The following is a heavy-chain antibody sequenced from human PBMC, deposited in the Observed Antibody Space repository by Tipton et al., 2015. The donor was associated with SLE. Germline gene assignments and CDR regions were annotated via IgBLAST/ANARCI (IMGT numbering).Heavy chain of an antibody. D-gene: IGHD3-22*01. CDR1: GGTFSSYA. V-gene: IGHV1-18*01. Sequence: QLVQSGAEVKKPGSSVKVSCKASGGTFSSYAITWVRQAPGQGLEWMGWISAYNGNTNYAQKLQGRVTMTTDTSTSTAYMELRSLRSDDTAVYYCARESANYYDSGGLTLPHVWGQGTLVIVSS. CDR2: ISAYNGNT. CDR3: ARESANYYDSGGLTLPHV. J-gene: IGHJ1*01.